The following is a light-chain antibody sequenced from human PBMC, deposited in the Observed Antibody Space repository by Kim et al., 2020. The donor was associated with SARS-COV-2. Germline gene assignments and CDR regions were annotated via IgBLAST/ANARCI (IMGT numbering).Light chain of an antibody. CDR3: QVWDGPTDHAV. J-gene: IGLJ2*01. CDR2: YDN. Sequence: APGETARISCEGDDIGTKFVHWYNQRPGQAHLLVTDYDNHRPAGIPARVSGSNSGNTATLTIREVEAGDEGDYFCQVWDGPTDHAVFGGGTQLTVL. V-gene: IGLV3-21*04. CDR1: DIGTKF.